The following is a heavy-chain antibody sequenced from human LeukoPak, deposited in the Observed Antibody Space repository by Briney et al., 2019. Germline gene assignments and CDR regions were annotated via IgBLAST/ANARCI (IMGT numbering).Heavy chain of an antibody. Sequence: PSETLSLTCAVSVGSISSVNWWTWVRQSPGKGLEWIGEIYHNGTHNYNPSLKSRVTISADTFKNHFSLKLTSVTAADTAVYYCATAPILRGEGGEHYKYGMDVWGQGTTVIVSS. J-gene: IGHJ6*02. CDR3: ATAPILRGEGGEHYKYGMDV. CDR2: IYHNGTH. CDR1: VGSISSVNW. V-gene: IGHV4-4*02. D-gene: IGHD2-2*02.